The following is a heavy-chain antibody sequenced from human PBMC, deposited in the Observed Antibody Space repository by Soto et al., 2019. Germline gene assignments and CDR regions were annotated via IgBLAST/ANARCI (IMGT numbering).Heavy chain of an antibody. J-gene: IGHJ4*02. Sequence: QVQLVQSGAEVKKPGSSVKVSCKASGGTFSSYTISWVRQAPGQGLEWMGRIIPILGIANYAQKFQGRVTITADKSTSTAYMELSSLRSKDTAVYYCASTRSSGWSQVFYYFDYWGQGTMVTVSS. D-gene: IGHD6-19*01. CDR3: ASTRSSGWSQVFYYFDY. CDR1: GGTFSSYT. V-gene: IGHV1-69*02. CDR2: IIPILGIA.